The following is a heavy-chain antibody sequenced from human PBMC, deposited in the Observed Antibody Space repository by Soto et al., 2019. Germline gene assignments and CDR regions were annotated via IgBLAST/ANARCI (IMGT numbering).Heavy chain of an antibody. Sequence: EVQLVESGGGLVPPGGSVRLSCAASGFIFKMYWMHWVRQSPGKGLVWISRIYNDGTYSDYADSVRGRFTISRDNVNDTLYLQMNSLRAEAAGLYYCTSGARPISTGAGAYWGQGTQVTVSS. CDR3: TSGARPISTGAGAY. J-gene: IGHJ4*02. CDR2: IYNDGTYS. D-gene: IGHD3-10*01. CDR1: GFIFKMYW. V-gene: IGHV3-74*01.